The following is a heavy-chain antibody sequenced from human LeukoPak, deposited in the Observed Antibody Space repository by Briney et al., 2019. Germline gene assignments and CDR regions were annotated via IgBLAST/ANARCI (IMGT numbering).Heavy chain of an antibody. Sequence: SETLSLTCTVSGGSISSGSYYWSWIRQPAGKGLEWIGRIYTSGSTNYNPSLKSRVTISVDTSKNQFSLKLSSVTAADTAVYYCARSRSSSSSLRAFDIWGQGTMVTVSS. CDR2: IYTSGST. J-gene: IGHJ3*02. V-gene: IGHV4-61*02. CDR3: ARSRSSSSSLRAFDI. CDR1: GGSISSGSYY. D-gene: IGHD6-6*01.